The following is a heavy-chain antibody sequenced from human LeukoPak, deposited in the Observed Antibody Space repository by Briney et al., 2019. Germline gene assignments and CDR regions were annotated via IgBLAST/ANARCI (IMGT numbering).Heavy chain of an antibody. V-gene: IGHV3-48*01. CDR2: ISSSSSTI. CDR3: ARDGGKGYSSSSHFDY. Sequence: AGGSLRLSCTASGFTFSSYSMNWVRQAPGKGLEWVSYISSSSSTIYYADSVKGRFTISRDNAKNSLYLQMNSLRAEDTAVYYCARDGGKGYSSSSHFDYWGQGTLVTVSS. D-gene: IGHD6-6*01. CDR1: GFTFSSYS. J-gene: IGHJ4*02.